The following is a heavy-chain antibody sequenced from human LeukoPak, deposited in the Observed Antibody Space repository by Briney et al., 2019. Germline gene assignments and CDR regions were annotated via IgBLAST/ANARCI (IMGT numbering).Heavy chain of an antibody. CDR1: GGSISSSNW. Sequence: SETLSLTCAVSGGSISSSNWWSWVRQPPGKGLEWIGEIYHSGSTNYNPSLKSRVTISVDTSKNQFSLKLSSVTAADTAVYYCARGGVAGTIIDYWGQGTLVTVSS. CDR2: IYHSGST. CDR3: ARGGVAGTIIDY. V-gene: IGHV4-4*02. J-gene: IGHJ4*02. D-gene: IGHD6-19*01.